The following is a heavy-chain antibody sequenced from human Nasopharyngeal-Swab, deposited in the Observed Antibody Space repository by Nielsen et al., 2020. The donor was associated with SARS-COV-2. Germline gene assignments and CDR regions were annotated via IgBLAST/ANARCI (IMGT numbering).Heavy chain of an antibody. CDR3: ATRYSSSLGGNY. CDR1: GFTFSSYA. V-gene: IGHV3-30-3*01. CDR2: ISYDGSNK. Sequence: GESLKISCAASGFTFSSYAMHWVRQAPGKGLEWVAVISYDGSNKYYADSVKGRFTISRDNSKNTLYLQMNSLRAEDTAVYYCATRYSSSLGGNYWGQGTLVTVSS. J-gene: IGHJ4*02. D-gene: IGHD6-13*01.